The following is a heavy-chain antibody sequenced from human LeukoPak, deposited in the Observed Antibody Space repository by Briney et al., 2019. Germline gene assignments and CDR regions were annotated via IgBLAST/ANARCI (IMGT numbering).Heavy chain of an antibody. CDR1: GFSFSTYS. V-gene: IGHV3-21*05. CDR2: ISRSSSII. CDR3: ASDPPLVNGYNF. J-gene: IGHJ4*02. Sequence: GGSLRLSCAASGFSFSTYSMNWVRQAPGKGLEWVSYISRSSSIIYYADSVKGRFTISRDNAKNSLYLQMNSLRAEDTAVYYCASDPPLVNGYNFWGQGTLVTVSS. D-gene: IGHD5-24*01.